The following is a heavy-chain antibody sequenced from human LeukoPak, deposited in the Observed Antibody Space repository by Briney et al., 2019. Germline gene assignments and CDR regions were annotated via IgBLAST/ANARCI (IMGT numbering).Heavy chain of an antibody. CDR1: GGSFSGYY. Sequence: PSETLSLTCAVYGGSFSGYYWSWLRQPPGKGLEWIGEINHSGSTNYNPSLKSRVTISVDTSKNQFSLKLSSVTAADTAVYYCAKGGPLEYSSSSPYYYYGMDVWGQGTTVTVSS. J-gene: IGHJ6*02. V-gene: IGHV4-34*01. D-gene: IGHD6-6*01. CDR3: AKGGPLEYSSSSPYYYYGMDV. CDR2: INHSGST.